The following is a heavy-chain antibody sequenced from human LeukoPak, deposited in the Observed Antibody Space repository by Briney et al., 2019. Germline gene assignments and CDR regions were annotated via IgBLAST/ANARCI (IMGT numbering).Heavy chain of an antibody. CDR2: IYPGDSDT. CDR1: GYSFTSYW. V-gene: IGHV5-51*01. D-gene: IGHD3-10*01. CDR3: ARLQMVRGVSDAFDI. J-gene: IGHJ3*02. Sequence: GESLKISCKGSGYSFTSYWIGWVRQMPGKGLEWMGIIYPGDSDTRYSPSFQGQVTISADKSISTAYLQWSSLKASDTAMYYCARLQMVRGVSDAFDIWGQGTMVTVSS.